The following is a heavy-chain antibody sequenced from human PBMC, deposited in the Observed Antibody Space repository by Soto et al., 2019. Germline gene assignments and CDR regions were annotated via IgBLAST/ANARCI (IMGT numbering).Heavy chain of an antibody. V-gene: IGHV3-23*01. J-gene: IGHJ4*01. D-gene: IGHD3-16*01. CDR2: ISGTGGTI. CDR3: AKDGTPYPAYDWDY. CDR1: GFTFSTSA. Sequence: GGSLRLSCAASGFTFSTSAMTWVRQIPGKGLEWVSIISGTGGTIFYADSVKGRFTISRDNSKNTLYLQMNSVRVEDTAVYYCAKDGTPYPAYDWDYWGHGTLVTVSS.